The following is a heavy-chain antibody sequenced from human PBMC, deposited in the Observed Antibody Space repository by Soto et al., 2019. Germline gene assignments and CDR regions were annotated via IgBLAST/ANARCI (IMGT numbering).Heavy chain of an antibody. J-gene: IGHJ6*02. Sequence: QVQLVQSGAEVKKPGSSVKVSCKASGGTFNTYSFGWLRQAPGQGLQWMGSIIPFIGAPNYAQNFQDRVTITADESTTTAYMELSGLKSEDTAVYFCARGGDSSSLRAFYSYGFDLWGQGTSVTVSS. V-gene: IGHV1-69*18. CDR3: ARGGDSSSLRAFYSYGFDL. CDR2: IIPFIGAP. D-gene: IGHD6-6*01. CDR1: GGTFNTYS.